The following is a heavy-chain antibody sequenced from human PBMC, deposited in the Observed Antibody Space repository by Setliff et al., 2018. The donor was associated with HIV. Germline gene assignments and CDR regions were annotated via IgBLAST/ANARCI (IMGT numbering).Heavy chain of an antibody. J-gene: IGHJ4*02. CDR1: GFIFDDYA. V-gene: IGHV3-9*01. CDR2: INWNSGSR. Sequence: GGSLRLSCAASGFIFDDYAMHWVRQAPGKGLEWVSGINWNSGSRAYADSVKDRFIISRDNAKNPLYLQMNSLRTDDTALYYCAQGSDPQLVTLFAYWGQGTLVTVSS. CDR3: AQGSDPQLVTLFAY. D-gene: IGHD6-6*01.